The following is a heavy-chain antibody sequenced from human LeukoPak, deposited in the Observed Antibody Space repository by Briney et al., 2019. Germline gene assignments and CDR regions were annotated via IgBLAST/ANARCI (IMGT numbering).Heavy chain of an antibody. V-gene: IGHV4-34*01. CDR2: INHSGST. CDR3: ARDAFDI. Sequence: PSETLSLTCAVYGGSFSGYYWNWIRQPPGKGLESIGEINHSGSTNYNPSLKSRVTISVDTSKNQFSLKLSSVTAADTAVYYCARDAFDIWGQGTMVTVSS. CDR1: GGSFSGYY. J-gene: IGHJ3*02.